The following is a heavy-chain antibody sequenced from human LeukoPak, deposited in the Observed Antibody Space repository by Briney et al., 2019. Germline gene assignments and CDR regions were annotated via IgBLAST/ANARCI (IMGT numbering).Heavy chain of an antibody. V-gene: IGHV1-46*01. D-gene: IGHD3-16*01. Sequence: ASVKVSCKASGYTFTNYYMHWVRQAPGQGLEWMGIINPSGGSTSYAQKFQGRLTMTRDTSTSTVYMELSSLRSEDTAVYYCSRPSAGGGYAFDIWGQGTMVTVSS. CDR3: SRPSAGGGYAFDI. J-gene: IGHJ3*02. CDR2: INPSGGST. CDR1: GYTFTNYY.